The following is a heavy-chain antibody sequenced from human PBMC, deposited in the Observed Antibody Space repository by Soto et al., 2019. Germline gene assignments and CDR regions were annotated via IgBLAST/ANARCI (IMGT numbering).Heavy chain of an antibody. J-gene: IGHJ4*02. D-gene: IGHD5-18*01. CDR3: VRARLLGYSYGPV. Sequence: GGSLRLSCAASGFTFSSYWMHWVRQAPGKGLAWVSRINSDGSGTNYADSVKGRFTISRDNAKNTLYLQMNSLRAEDTAVYYCVRARLLGYSYGPVWGQGPLVTVSS. CDR1: GFTFSSYW. V-gene: IGHV3-74*01. CDR2: INSDGSGT.